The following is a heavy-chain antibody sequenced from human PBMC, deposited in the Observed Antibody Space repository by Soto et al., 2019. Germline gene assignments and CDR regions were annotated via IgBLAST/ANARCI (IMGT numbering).Heavy chain of an antibody. Sequence: DVQLVESGGGLVQPGRSLRLSCAASGFTFDDYAMHWVRQAPGKGLEWVSGISWNSGSIGYADSVKGRFTISRDNAKNALHLQMSSLRAEDTALYYCAKDEESVAGFLYYWGQGTLVTVSS. D-gene: IGHD6-19*01. V-gene: IGHV3-9*01. CDR1: GFTFDDYA. CDR3: AKDEESVAGFLYY. J-gene: IGHJ4*02. CDR2: ISWNSGSI.